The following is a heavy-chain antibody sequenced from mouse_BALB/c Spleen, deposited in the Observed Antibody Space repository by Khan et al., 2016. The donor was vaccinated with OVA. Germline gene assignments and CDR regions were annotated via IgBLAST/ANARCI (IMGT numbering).Heavy chain of an antibody. CDR1: GFTFSTYS. Sequence: DVQLVESGGDLVRPGGSLKLSCSASGFTFSTYSMSWVRQTPDKRLEWVATISSAGDYTFFPDSVKGRFTISRENARNTLYLQMSSLRSEDTAMYYCASHLTGSFAYWGQGTLVTVSA. CDR3: ASHLTGSFAY. CDR2: ISSAGDYT. V-gene: IGHV5-6*01. J-gene: IGHJ3*01. D-gene: IGHD4-1*01.